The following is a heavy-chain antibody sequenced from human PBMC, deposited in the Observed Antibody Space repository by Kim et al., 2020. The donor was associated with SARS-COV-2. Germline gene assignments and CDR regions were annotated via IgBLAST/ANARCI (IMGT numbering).Heavy chain of an antibody. CDR3: ARDSLTGFFGY. V-gene: IGHV3-11*04. D-gene: IGHD1-20*01. Sequence: IYDADSVKGRFTITRDNAKKSLYLQMNSLGAEDTAVYYCARDSLTGFFGYWGQGTLVTVSS. J-gene: IGHJ4*02. CDR2: I.